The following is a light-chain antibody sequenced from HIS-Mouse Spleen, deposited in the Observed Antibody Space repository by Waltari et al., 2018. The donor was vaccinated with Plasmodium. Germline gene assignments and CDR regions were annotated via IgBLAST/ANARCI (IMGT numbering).Light chain of an antibody. V-gene: IGKV1-16*02. CDR1: QSISSY. CDR2: AAS. Sequence: DIQMTQSPSSLSASVGDRVTITCRASQSISSYLNWYQQKPGKAPKLLIYAASSLQSGVPSKFSGSGSGTDFTLTISSLQPEDFATYYCQQYNSYPPTFGGGTKVEIK. CDR3: QQYNSYPPT. J-gene: IGKJ4*01.